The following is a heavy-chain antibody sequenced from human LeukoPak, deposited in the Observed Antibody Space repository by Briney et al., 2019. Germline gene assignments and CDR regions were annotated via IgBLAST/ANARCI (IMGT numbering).Heavy chain of an antibody. J-gene: IGHJ2*01. CDR3: ARWSGVVGTARGWYFDL. Sequence: PSGTLSLTCAVSGGSISSSNWWSWVRPPPGKGLEWIGEIYHSGSANYNPSLKSRVTISVDKSKNQFSLTLSSVTAADTAVYYCARWSGVVGTARGWYFDLWGRGTLVPVSS. D-gene: IGHD1-26*01. V-gene: IGHV4-4*02. CDR2: IYHSGSA. CDR1: GGSISSSNW.